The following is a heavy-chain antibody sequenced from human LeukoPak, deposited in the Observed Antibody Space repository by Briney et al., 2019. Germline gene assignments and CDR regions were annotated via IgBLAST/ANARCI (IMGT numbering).Heavy chain of an antibody. CDR2: LYSGGNT. CDR3: ARGVEPLAANTLAY. V-gene: IGHV3-53*01. D-gene: IGHD1-14*01. Sequence: GGSLRLSCAASGFTVITNDMTWVRQAPGKGLEWVSVLYSGGNTKYADSVQGRFTISRDNSKNTLYLEMNSLSPDDTAVYYCARGVEPLAANTLAYWGQGTLVAVSS. CDR1: GFTVITND. J-gene: IGHJ4*02.